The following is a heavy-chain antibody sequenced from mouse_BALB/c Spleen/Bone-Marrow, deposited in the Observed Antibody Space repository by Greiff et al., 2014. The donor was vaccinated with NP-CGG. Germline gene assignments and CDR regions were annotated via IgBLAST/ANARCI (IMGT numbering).Heavy chain of an antibody. Sequence: VKLVESGPGLVAPSQSLSITCTVSGFSLTGYGVHWVRQPPGKGLEWLGVIWAGGSTDYNSALMSRLSINKDNSKSQVFLKMNRLQTDDTAMYYCARERDLTLDYWGQGTTLTVSS. CDR3: ARERDLTLDY. D-gene: IGHD4-1*01. V-gene: IGHV2-9*02. J-gene: IGHJ2*01. CDR2: IWAGGST. CDR1: GFSLTGYG.